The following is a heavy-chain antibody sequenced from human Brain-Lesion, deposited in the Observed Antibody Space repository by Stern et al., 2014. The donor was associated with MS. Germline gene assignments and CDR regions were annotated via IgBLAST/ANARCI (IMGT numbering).Heavy chain of an antibody. CDR3: ARTYSSGWYGGHAFDI. V-gene: IGHV5-51*01. CDR1: GYRFDNYW. D-gene: IGHD6-19*01. J-gene: IGHJ3*02. CDR2: IYTADSDT. Sequence: EVQLVESGAEVKKPGESLKISCKGSGYRFDNYWIGWVRQKPGKGLEWMGIIYTADSDTRYSPSLQGHVTLSADKAIHTLYLQWSSLKASDTAMYYCARTYSSGWYGGHAFDIWGQGTMVTVSS.